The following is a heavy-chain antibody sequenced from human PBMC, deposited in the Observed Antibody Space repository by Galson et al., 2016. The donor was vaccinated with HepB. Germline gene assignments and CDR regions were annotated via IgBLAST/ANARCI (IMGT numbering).Heavy chain of an antibody. D-gene: IGHD3-9*01. V-gene: IGHV4-34*01. J-gene: IGHJ6*02. CDR1: GGSFSGYY. Sequence: ETLSLTCAAYGGSFSGYYWSWIRQPPGKGLEWIGEINHSGGTYYNPSLKSRVPISVDTSKNQFSLKLSSVTAADTAVYYCAFKYYDILTGYATDHYYYYGMDVWGQGNTVTVSS. CDR2: INHSGGT. CDR3: AFKYYDILTGYATDHYYYYGMDV.